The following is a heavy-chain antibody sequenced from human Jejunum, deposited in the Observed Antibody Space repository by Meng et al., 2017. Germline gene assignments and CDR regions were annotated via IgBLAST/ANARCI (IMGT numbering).Heavy chain of an antibody. V-gene: IGHV3-33*01. CDR1: GFNFTNYG. CDR3: LRGRDY. J-gene: IGHJ4*02. Sequence: GQLVGSGGGVVQPGKSLRLSCAASGFNFTNYGMHWVRQAPGKGLEWVAVIWHDGSKVFYADSVRGRFTISRDNSHNTVDLQMNSVRVDDTAVYFCLRGRDYWGQGTLVTVSS. CDR2: IWHDGSKV. D-gene: IGHD3-10*01.